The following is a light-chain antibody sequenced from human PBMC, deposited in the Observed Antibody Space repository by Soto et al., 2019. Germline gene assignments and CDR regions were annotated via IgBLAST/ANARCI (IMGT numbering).Light chain of an antibody. J-gene: IGKJ4*01. V-gene: IGKV1-39*01. CDR3: QQTYSIFLS. CDR1: QSIASY. CDR2: AAS. Sequence: DIQLTQSPSSLSASVGDRVTITCRASQSIASYLNWYQQKPGKAPKVLISAASSLQSGVPSRFSGSGSGTDFTLTISSLGPEDFATYYCQQTYSIFLSFGGGTKVEVK.